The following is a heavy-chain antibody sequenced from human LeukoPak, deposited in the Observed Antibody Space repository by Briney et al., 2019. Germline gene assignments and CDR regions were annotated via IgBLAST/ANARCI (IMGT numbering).Heavy chain of an antibody. V-gene: IGHV3-30-3*01. CDR1: GFTFSSYA. CDR2: ISYDGSNK. Sequence: GRSLRLSCAASGFTFSSYAMHWVRQAPGKGLEWVAVISYDGSNKYYADSVKGRFTISRDNSKNTLYLQMNSLRAEDTAVYYCASDPPRDTAMVDALIDYWAREPWSPSPQ. CDR3: ASDPPRDTAMVDALIDY. D-gene: IGHD5-18*01. J-gene: IGHJ4*02.